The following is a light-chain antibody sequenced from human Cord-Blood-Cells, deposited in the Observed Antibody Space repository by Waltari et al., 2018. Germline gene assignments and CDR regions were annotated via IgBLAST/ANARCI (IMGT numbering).Light chain of an antibody. CDR1: SSDVGGYNY. CDR2: DVS. Sequence: QSALTQPRSVSGSPGQSVTISCTGTSSDVGGYNYFSWDQQHPGKAPKLMIYDVSKRPSGVPGRVCGSKSGNTASLTISWLQAEDEADYYCCSYAGSYTLVFGGGTKLTVL. J-gene: IGLJ3*02. V-gene: IGLV2-11*01. CDR3: CSYAGSYTLV.